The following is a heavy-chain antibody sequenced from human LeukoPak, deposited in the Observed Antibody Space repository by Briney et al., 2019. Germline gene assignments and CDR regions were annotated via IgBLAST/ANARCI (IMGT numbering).Heavy chain of an antibody. CDR1: GFTFDDYG. CDR3: ARAGSGAWDYFDY. CDR2: INWNGGST. Sequence: GGSLRLSCAASGFTFDDYGMNWVRHAPGKGLEWVSGINWNGGSTGYADSVKGRLTISRDNAKNSLFLQMNRLRAEDTALYYCARAGSGAWDYFDYWGQGTLVTVSS. V-gene: IGHV3-20*04. D-gene: IGHD2-15*01. J-gene: IGHJ4*02.